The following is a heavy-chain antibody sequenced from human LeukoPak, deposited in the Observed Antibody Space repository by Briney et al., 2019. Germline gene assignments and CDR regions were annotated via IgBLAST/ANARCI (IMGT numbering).Heavy chain of an antibody. CDR1: DGSFSSFS. V-gene: IGHV4-4*09. D-gene: IGHD1-1*01. CDR2: IQLSGNT. J-gene: IGHJ5*02. Sequence: SETLSLSCTVSDGSFSSFSWSWIRQPPGKGLEWIGYIQLSGNTNYNPALKSRVSISLDTSKNQFSLHLSSVTAADTAVYYCARLIRAWNDHFDPWGQGTLVTVFS. CDR3: ARLIRAWNDHFDP.